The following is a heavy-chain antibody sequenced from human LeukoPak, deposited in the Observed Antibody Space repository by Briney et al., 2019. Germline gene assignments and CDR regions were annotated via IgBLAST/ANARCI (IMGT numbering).Heavy chain of an antibody. Sequence: GGSLRLSCAASGFTFSSNSMSWVRQAPGKGLEWVSVIGGSGTITYYADSVKGRFTISRDNSKNTLCLQMNSLRADDTAVYYCAKDPRRFDYWGQGTLVTVSS. V-gene: IGHV3-23*01. J-gene: IGHJ4*02. CDR2: IGGSGTIT. CDR3: AKDPRRFDY. CDR1: GFTFSSNS.